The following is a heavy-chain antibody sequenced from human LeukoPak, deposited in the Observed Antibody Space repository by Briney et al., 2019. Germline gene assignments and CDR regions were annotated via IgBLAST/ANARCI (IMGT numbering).Heavy chain of an antibody. CDR1: GGSISSYY. V-gene: IGHV4-59*01. CDR3: ARDLYSGYDWVGFNI. J-gene: IGHJ3*02. D-gene: IGHD5-12*01. CDR2: IYYSGST. Sequence: PSETLSLTCTVSGGSISSYYWSWIRQPPGKGLEWIGYIYYSGSTNYNPSLKSRVTISVDTSKNQFSLKLSSVIAADTAVYYCARDLYSGYDWVGFNIWGQGTVVTVSS.